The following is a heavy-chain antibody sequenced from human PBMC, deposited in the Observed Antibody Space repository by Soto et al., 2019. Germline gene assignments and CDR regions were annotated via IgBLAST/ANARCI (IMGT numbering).Heavy chain of an antibody. CDR3: ARVMGSVDF. V-gene: IGHV1-8*01. CDR1: GYTFSNYD. Sequence: QVQLVQSGAEVKKPGTSVRISCKTSGYTFSNYDINWVRQAAGQGLKWMGWMNPKSGYTGSARNFQGRVTMTRDTSMTTAYMELSSLRSEDTAMYYCARVMGSVDFWGQGTLVTVSS. J-gene: IGHJ4*02. D-gene: IGHD1-26*01. CDR2: MNPKSGYT.